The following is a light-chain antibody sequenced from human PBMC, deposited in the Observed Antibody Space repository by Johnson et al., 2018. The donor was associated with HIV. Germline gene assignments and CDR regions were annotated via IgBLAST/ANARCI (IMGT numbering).Light chain of an antibody. CDR1: NSNIGNNY. V-gene: IGLV1-51*02. Sequence: QSVLTQPPSVSAAPGQKVTISCSGSNSNIGNNYVSWYQQLPGTAPKLLIYENNKRPSGIPDRFSGSKSGTSATLGITGLQTGDEADYYCGTWDSSLKALYVFGTGTKVTVL. CDR2: ENN. J-gene: IGLJ1*01. CDR3: GTWDSSLKALYV.